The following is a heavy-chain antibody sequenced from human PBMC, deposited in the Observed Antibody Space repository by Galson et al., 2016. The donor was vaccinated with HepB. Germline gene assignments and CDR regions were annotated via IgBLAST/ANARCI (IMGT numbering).Heavy chain of an antibody. J-gene: IGHJ4*02. D-gene: IGHD3-10*01. CDR3: ASHPRGQYGSGRHEFDS. V-gene: IGHV1-69*13. CDR1: GGPFSSYS. Sequence: SVKVSCKASGGPFSSYSVTWVRRAPGQGLEWLGGITPVFGTPSYTQRFQGRVTITADESTSTVYMELSSLRSDDTAVYYCASHPRGQYGSGRHEFDSWGQGTLVIVSS. CDR2: ITPVFGTP.